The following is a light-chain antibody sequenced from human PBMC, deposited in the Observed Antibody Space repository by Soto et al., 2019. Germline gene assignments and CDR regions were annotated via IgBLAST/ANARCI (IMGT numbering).Light chain of an antibody. CDR3: SSYANNNNMLV. CDR2: EVT. J-gene: IGLJ1*01. CDR1: SIDVGGYNY. V-gene: IGLV2-8*01. Sequence: QSALTQTPSASGSPGQSVTISCTGSSIDVGGYNYVSWYQQSPGKVPKVIIYEVTKRPAGVPDRFSGSKSGNTASLTVSGLQAEDEAEYFCSSYANNNNMLVFGTGTKVTVL.